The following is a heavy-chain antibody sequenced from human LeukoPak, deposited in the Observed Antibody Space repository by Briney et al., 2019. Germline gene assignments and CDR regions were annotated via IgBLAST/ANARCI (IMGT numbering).Heavy chain of an antibody. CDR1: GFSFSTYA. J-gene: IGHJ4*02. CDR3: AKNSYYDRSGYYST. CDR2: ISGSGGST. D-gene: IGHD3-22*01. Sequence: GGSLRLSCAASGFSFSTYAMCWVRQAPGKGLEWVSGISGSGGSTYYADSVKGRFTISRDSSKNTLSLQMNSLRAEDTALYYCAKNSYYDRSGYYSTWGQGTLVTVSS. V-gene: IGHV3-23*01.